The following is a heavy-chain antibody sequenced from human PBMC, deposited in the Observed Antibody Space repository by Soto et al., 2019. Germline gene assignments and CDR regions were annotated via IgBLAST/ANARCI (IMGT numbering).Heavy chain of an antibody. CDR1: GYTFTSYG. CDR3: ARDLESPHYVGNGDVVY. Sequence: QVQLVQSGAEVKKPGASVQVSCKASGYTFTSYGISGVRQPPGQGLERMGWISAYNGNTNYAQKLQGRITMTPDTSTSTAYMELRGLRSDDTAVYYCARDLESPHYVGNGDVVYWGQGPLVTVSS. J-gene: IGHJ4*02. V-gene: IGHV1-18*01. CDR2: ISAYNGNT. D-gene: IGHD4-17*01.